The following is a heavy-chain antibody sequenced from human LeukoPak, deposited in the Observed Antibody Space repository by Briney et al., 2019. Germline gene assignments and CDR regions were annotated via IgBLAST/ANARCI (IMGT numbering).Heavy chain of an antibody. J-gene: IGHJ4*02. D-gene: IGHD6-13*01. Sequence: HPGRSLRLSCAASGFTFSSYAMHWVRQAPGKGLEWVAVISYDGSNKYYADSVKGRFTISRDNSKNTLYLQMNSLRAEDTAVYYCARGTYSSSWFLDYWDQGTLVTVSS. CDR2: ISYDGSNK. CDR1: GFTFSSYA. V-gene: IGHV3-30*04. CDR3: ARGTYSSSWFLDY.